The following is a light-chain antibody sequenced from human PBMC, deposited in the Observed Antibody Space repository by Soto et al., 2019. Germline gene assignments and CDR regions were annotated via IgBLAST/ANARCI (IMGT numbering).Light chain of an antibody. V-gene: IGKV3D-20*02. J-gene: IGKJ1*01. CDR1: QSVSSRY. CDR3: QQRSNWWT. Sequence: EIVLTQSPGTLSLSPGEQATLSCRASQSVSSRYSVWAQQKPGQAPRLLIYDASNRATGIPARFSGSGSGTDFTLTISSLEPEDFAVYYCQQRSNWWTFGQGTKVDIK. CDR2: DAS.